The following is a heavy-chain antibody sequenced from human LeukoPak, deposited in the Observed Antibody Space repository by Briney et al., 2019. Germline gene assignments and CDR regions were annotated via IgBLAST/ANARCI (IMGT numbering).Heavy chain of an antibody. J-gene: IGHJ5*02. CDR1: GFTFSSYS. Sequence: GGSLRLSCAASGFTFSSYSMNWVRQAPGKGLEWVSSISSSSSYIYYADSLKGRFTISRDNAKNSLYLQMNSLRAEDTAVYYCAREKAAAGLTFDPWGQGTLVTVSS. V-gene: IGHV3-21*01. D-gene: IGHD6-13*01. CDR2: ISSSSSYI. CDR3: AREKAAAGLTFDP.